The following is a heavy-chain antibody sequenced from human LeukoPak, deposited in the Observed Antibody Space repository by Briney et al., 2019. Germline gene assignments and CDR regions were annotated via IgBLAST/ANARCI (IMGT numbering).Heavy chain of an antibody. V-gene: IGHV3-11*01. Sequence: GGSLRLSCAASGFTFSDYYMSWIRQAPGKGLEWVSYISSSGSTIYYADSVKGRFTISRDNAKNSLYLQMNSLRAEDTAVYYCARARRTMAKYYFDYWGQGTLVTVSS. J-gene: IGHJ4*02. CDR3: ARARRTMAKYYFDY. D-gene: IGHD3-10*01. CDR2: ISSSGSTI. CDR1: GFTFSDYY.